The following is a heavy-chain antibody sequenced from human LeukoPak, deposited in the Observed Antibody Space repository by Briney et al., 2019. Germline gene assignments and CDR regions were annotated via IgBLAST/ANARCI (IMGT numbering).Heavy chain of an antibody. CDR2: IYISGSTSGST. J-gene: IGHJ4*02. CDR3: ARDGQSSGYFDY. Sequence: SETLSLTCTVSGGSISNYYWSWIRQPAGKGLEWIGRIYISGSTSGSTDYNPSLKSRVTMSVDTSRNQFSLKVNSVTAADTAVYYCARDGQSSGYFDYWGQGTLVTVSS. V-gene: IGHV4-4*07. CDR1: GGSISNYY. D-gene: IGHD6-19*01.